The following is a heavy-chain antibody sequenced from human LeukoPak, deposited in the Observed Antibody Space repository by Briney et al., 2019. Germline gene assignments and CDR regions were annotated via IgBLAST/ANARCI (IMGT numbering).Heavy chain of an antibody. D-gene: IGHD6-13*01. CDR3: ARAGYSNSSRDNYYYYYGMDV. V-gene: IGHV1-69*13. Sequence: SVKVSCKASGGTFSSYAISWVRQAPRQGLEWMGGIIPIFGTTNYAQTFQGRVTITADESTSTAYVELSSLRSEDTAVYYCARAGYSNSSRDNYYYYYGMDVWGQGTTVTVSS. CDR2: IIPIFGTT. CDR1: GGTFSSYA. J-gene: IGHJ6*02.